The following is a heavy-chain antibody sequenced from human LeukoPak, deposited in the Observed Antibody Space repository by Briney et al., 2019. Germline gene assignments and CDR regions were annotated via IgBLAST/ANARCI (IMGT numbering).Heavy chain of an antibody. V-gene: IGHV3-23*01. J-gene: IGHJ4*02. CDR3: AKVNIQESYYFDY. D-gene: IGHD2/OR15-2a*01. CDR2: ISGSGGST. CDR1: RFTFSSDA. Sequence: GGSLRLSCAASRFTFSSDAMSWVRQAPGKGLEWVSAISGSGGSTYYADSVKGRFTISRDNSKNTLYLQMNSLRAEDTAVYYCAKVNIQESYYFDYWGQGTLVTVSS.